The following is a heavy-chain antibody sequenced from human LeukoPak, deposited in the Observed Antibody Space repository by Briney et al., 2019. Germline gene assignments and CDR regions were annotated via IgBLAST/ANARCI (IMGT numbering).Heavy chain of an antibody. CDR3: AKGIKAHYYYGSGSGGMDV. CDR1: GFTFDDYA. CDR2: ISWNSGSI. J-gene: IGHJ6*02. Sequence: GRSLRLSCAASGFTFDDYAMHWVRQAPGKGLEWVSGISWNSGSIGYADSVKGRFTISRDNAKNSLYLQMNSLRAEDTALYYCAKGIKAHYYYGSGSGGMDVWGQGTTVTVSS. V-gene: IGHV3-9*01. D-gene: IGHD3-10*01.